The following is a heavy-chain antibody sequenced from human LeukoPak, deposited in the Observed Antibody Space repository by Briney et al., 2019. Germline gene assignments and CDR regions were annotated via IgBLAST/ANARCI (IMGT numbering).Heavy chain of an antibody. CDR3: TTQILLCHYY. J-gene: IGHJ4*02. CDR2: IYHSGRT. CDR1: DYSISSGYY. Sequence: SETLSLTCTVSDYSISSGYYWGWIRQPPGKGLEWIGSIYHSGRTYYNPSLKSRVTISVDTSRNQFSLILSSVTAADTAVYYCTTQILLCHYYWGQGTLVTVSS. D-gene: IGHD2/OR15-2a*01. V-gene: IGHV4-38-2*02.